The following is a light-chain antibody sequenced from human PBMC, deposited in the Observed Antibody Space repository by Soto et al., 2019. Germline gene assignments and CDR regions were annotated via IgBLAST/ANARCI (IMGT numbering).Light chain of an antibody. Sequence: EIVMTQFPASLSVSPGERVTLSCRASQSITRDLAWYQQKPGQAPRLLVFAASFRATDIPPRFSGRGSGTAFTLTVHSLQSEDFGLYFCQEYTKWPGTFGQGTRVEMK. CDR1: QSITRD. CDR3: QEYTKWPGT. V-gene: IGKV3-15*01. J-gene: IGKJ1*01. CDR2: AAS.